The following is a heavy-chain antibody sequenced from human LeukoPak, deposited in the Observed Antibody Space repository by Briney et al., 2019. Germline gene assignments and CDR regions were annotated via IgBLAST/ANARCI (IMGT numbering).Heavy chain of an antibody. V-gene: IGHV3-23*01. CDR3: ARDHMGSRRTAFDI. CDR2: ISGSGGST. J-gene: IGHJ3*02. CDR1: GFTFSSYA. D-gene: IGHD6-6*01. Sequence: GGSLRLSCAASGFTFSSYAMSWVRHAPGKGLEWVSAISGSGGSTYYADSVKGRFTISRDNSKNTLYLQMNSLRAEDTAVYYCARDHMGSRRTAFDIWGQGTMVTVSS.